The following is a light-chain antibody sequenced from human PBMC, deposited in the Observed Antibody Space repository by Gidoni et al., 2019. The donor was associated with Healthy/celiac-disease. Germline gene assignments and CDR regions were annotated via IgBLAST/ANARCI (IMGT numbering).Light chain of an antibody. J-gene: IGKJ3*01. Sequence: DIQMTQSPSSLSASVGDRVTITCRASQSISSYLNWYQQKPGKAPKLLIYAASSLQSGVPSRVSGSGSGTDFTLTISSLQPEDFATYYCQQSYSTPVTFGPXTKVDIK. CDR2: AAS. CDR3: QQSYSTPVT. V-gene: IGKV1-39*01. CDR1: QSISSY.